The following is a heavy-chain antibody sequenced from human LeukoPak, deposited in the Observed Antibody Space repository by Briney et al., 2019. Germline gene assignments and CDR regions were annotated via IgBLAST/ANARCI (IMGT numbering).Heavy chain of an antibody. J-gene: IGHJ4*02. CDR2: INEDATTI. D-gene: IGHD3-16*01. CDR1: GIAFSAHW. CDR3: VRDLVFVWTPGDDFDF. Sequence: GGSLRLSCAASGIAFSAHWMHWVRQAPGKGLEWVARINEDATTISYADSVKGRFIISRDNSKKSLYLQMNNLRAEDTAVYYCVRDLVFVWTPGDDFDFWGQGTLVTVTS. V-gene: IGHV3-74*01.